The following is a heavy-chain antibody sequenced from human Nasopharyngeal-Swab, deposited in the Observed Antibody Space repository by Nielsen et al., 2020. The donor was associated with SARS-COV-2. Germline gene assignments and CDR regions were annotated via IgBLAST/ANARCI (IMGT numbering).Heavy chain of an antibody. CDR2: INHSGSI. CDR1: GGSFSGYY. V-gene: IGHV4-34*01. J-gene: IGHJ4*02. Sequence: SDTLSLTFAVYGGSFSGYYWSWIRQPPGKGLEWIGEINHSGSINYNPSLKSRVTISVDTSKNQFSLKLSSVTAADTAVYYCARGGLSSTTVVTNDYWGQGTLVTVSS. D-gene: IGHD4-23*01. CDR3: ARGGLSSTTVVTNDY.